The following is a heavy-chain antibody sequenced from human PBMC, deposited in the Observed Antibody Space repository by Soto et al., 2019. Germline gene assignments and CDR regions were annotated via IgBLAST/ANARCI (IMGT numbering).Heavy chain of an antibody. CDR2: IYYSGST. J-gene: IGHJ3*02. D-gene: IGHD3-22*01. Sequence: KASETLSLTCTVSGGSINSGDYYFICIRQPPWNGLEWIGYIYYSGSTYHNPSLKSRINISVDTSKNQFSLKLSSVTAADTAVYYCATVPTYYYDRSGYANAFDMWGQGTMVTVSS. CDR3: ATVPTYYYDRSGYANAFDM. V-gene: IGHV4-30-4*01. CDR1: GGSINSGDYY.